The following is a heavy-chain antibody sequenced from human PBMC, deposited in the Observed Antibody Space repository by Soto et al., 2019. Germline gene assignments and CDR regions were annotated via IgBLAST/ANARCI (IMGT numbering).Heavy chain of an antibody. V-gene: IGHV3-15*07. CDR3: TTDNCRSSTCYLNF. CDR2: IKSKTVGETT. Sequence: PGGSLRLSCAASGIPFSSTYMSWVRQAPGKGLEWVGRIKSKTVGETTDYSAPVKGRFALSRDDSKNTVSLQMNSLKSEDTAIYYCTTDNCRSSTCYLNFWGQGALVTVSS. D-gene: IGHD2-2*01. J-gene: IGHJ4*02. CDR1: GIPFSSTY.